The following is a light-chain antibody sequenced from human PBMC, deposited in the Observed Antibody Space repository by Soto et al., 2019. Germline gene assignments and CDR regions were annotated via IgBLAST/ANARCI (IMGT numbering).Light chain of an antibody. Sequence: QSALTQPASVSGSPGQSITISCTGTSTDIGGFKYVSWYQQHPDKAPKLLIYEVTTRPSGVSTRFSGSKSGNTASLTISGLQAEDEADYHCSSYSSSGTLFVFGTGTKLTVL. CDR2: EVT. CDR3: SSYSSSGTLFV. CDR1: STDIGGFKY. V-gene: IGLV2-14*01. J-gene: IGLJ1*01.